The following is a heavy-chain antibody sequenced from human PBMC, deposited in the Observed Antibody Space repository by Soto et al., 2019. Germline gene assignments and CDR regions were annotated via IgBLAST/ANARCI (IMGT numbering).Heavy chain of an antibody. CDR3: ARDSSGYYGFDY. CDR1: RFSLSTSGVG. J-gene: IGHJ4*02. CDR2: IYWDDDK. Sequence: QITLKESGPTLVKPTQTLTLTCTFSRFSLSTSGVGVGWIRQPPGKALEWLALIYWDDDKRYSPSLKSRLTITKDTSKNQVVLTMTNMDPVDTATYYCARDSSGYYGFDYWGQGTLVTVSS. D-gene: IGHD3-22*01. V-gene: IGHV2-5*02.